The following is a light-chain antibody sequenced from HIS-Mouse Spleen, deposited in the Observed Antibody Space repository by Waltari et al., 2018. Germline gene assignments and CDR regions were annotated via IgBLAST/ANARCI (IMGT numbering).Light chain of an antibody. CDR1: SSNIGRTY. J-gene: IGLJ3*02. V-gene: IGLV1-47*01. CDR2: RNN. Sequence: QSVLTQPPSASGTPGQRVTISCSGSSSNIGRTYVSWYQQLPGTAPKLLIYRNNQRPSGVPDRFSGSKSGTSASLAISGLRSEDEADYYCAAWDDSLSGRVFGGGTKLTVL. CDR3: AAWDDSLSGRV.